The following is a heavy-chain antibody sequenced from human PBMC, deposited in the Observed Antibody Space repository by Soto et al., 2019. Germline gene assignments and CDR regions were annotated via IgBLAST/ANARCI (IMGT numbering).Heavy chain of an antibody. CDR2: IIPIFGTA. CDR3: ARDRDYGSGSYYTDYYGMDV. CDR1: GGTFSSYA. V-gene: IGHV1-69*01. D-gene: IGHD3-10*01. J-gene: IGHJ6*02. Sequence: QVQLVQSGAEVKKPGSSVKVSCKASGGTFSSYAISWVRQAPGQGLEWMGGIIPIFGTANYAQKFQGRVTITADESTSTAYKELSSLRSEDTALYYCARDRDYGSGSYYTDYYGMDVWGQGTTVTVSS.